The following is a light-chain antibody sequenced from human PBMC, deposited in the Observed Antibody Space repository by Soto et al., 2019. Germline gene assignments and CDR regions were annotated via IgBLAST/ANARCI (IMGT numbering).Light chain of an antibody. CDR1: SSDVGGYNY. CDR3: SSDISRSTLDYV. CDR2: EVS. V-gene: IGLV2-14*01. J-gene: IGLJ1*01. Sequence: QSALTQPASVSGSPGQSITISCTGTSSDVGGYNYVSWYQQHPGKAPKLMIYEVSNRPSGVSNRFSGSKSGNTASLAISGLQGEDEADYYCSSDISRSTLDYVFGSGTKVTVL.